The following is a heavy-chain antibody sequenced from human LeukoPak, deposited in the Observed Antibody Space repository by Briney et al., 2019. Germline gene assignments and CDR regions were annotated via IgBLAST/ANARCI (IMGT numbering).Heavy chain of an antibody. J-gene: IGHJ4*02. D-gene: IGHD6-19*01. CDR1: GYTFTGYY. CDR3: ARPKSSSGWYYDY. CDR2: INPNSGGT. Sequence: ASVKVSCKASGYTFTGYYMHWVRQAPGQGLEWMGWINPNSGGTNYAQNFQGRVTMTRDTSISTAYMELSRLRSDDTAVYFCARPKSSSGWYYDYWGQGTLVTVSS. V-gene: IGHV1-2*02.